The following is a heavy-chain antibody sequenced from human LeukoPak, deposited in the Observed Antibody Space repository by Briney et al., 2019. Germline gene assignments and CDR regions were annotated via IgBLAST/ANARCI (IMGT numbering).Heavy chain of an antibody. D-gene: IGHD4-23*01. Sequence: SETLPLTCTVSGGSISTYYWSWIRQPPGKGLEWIGYIYYTGSTNYNPSLKSRVAISVDASKSQFSLNLSSVTAADTAVYYCARVYDYGGNPAHFDYWGQGTLVTVSS. CDR2: IYYTGST. CDR3: ARVYDYGGNPAHFDY. CDR1: GGSISTYY. J-gene: IGHJ4*02. V-gene: IGHV4-59*01.